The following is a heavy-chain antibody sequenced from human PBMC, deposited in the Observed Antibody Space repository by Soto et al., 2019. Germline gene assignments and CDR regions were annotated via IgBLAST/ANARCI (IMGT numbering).Heavy chain of an antibody. J-gene: IGHJ3*01. CDR2: IYYSGST. D-gene: IGHD3-9*01. CDR1: GYSISSAS. Sequence: ENLSVTYTVSGYSISSASWSWSRQSPGKGLEWIGYIYYSGSTNYNASLKSRVTISVDTSKNQFSLKLSSVTAADTAVYYCARLYPYYDILTGSPIYGFDFWGQGTMVT. V-gene: IGHV4-59*01. CDR3: ARLYPYYDILTGSPIYGFDF.